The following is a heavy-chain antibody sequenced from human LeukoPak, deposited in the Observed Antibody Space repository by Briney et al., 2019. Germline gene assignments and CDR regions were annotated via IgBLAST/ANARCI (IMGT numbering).Heavy chain of an antibody. CDR3: ARHSPSSNGYFLQLPDAFDI. Sequence: PSETLSLTCTVSGGSISSYYWSWFLQPPGKGLEWIGYIYYSGSTNYNPSLKSRVTISVDTSKNQFSLKLSSVTATDTAVYYCARHSPSSNGYFLQLPDAFDICGQGTMVTVSS. V-gene: IGHV4-59*08. J-gene: IGHJ3*02. CDR1: GGSISSYY. CDR2: IYYSGST. D-gene: IGHD3-22*01.